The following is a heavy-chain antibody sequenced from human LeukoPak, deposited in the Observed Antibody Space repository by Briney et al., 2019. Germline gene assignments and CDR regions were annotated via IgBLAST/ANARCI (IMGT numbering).Heavy chain of an antibody. CDR1: GLTFSSYV. Sequence: GGSLRLSCPASGLTFSSYVMHWVRQAPAKGREGVAVISYDGTIRNYADSVKGRFTISRDNYKNKMYLQMNSLTAEDPALYYCAKGGCSSTTCYLANPWGQGTLVTVSS. V-gene: IGHV3-30*18. CDR2: ISYDGTIR. D-gene: IGHD2-2*01. CDR3: AKGGCSSTTCYLANP. J-gene: IGHJ5*02.